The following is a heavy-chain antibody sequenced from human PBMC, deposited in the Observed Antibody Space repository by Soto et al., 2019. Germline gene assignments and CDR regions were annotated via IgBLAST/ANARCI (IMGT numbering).Heavy chain of an antibody. V-gene: IGHV1-69*01. D-gene: IGHD6-13*01. J-gene: IGHJ4*02. CDR1: GGTFSSYA. Sequence: VKVSCKASGGTFSSYAITWVRQAPGQGLEWMGGIIPIFGTANYAQKFQGRVTITADESTSTAYMELSSLRSEDTAVYYCASDSIAAAGNFDSWGQGTLVTVSS. CDR3: ASDSIAAAGNFDS. CDR2: IIPIFGTA.